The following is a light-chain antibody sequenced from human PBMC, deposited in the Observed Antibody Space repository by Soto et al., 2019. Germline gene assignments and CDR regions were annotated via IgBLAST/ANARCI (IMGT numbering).Light chain of an antibody. J-gene: IGKJ4*01. Sequence: EIVLTQSPGTLSLSPGERATLSCRASQNINSNFLTWYQQKPGQAPRLFIYGASNRATGIPDRFSGSGSGTDFTLTISRLETEDFAVYYCQQYGSSPTFGGGTKVESK. V-gene: IGKV3-20*01. CDR3: QQYGSSPT. CDR2: GAS. CDR1: QNINSNF.